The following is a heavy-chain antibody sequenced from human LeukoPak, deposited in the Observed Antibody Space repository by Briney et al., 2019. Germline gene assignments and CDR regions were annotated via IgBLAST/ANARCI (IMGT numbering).Heavy chain of an antibody. CDR1: GLTFSGSG. CDR3: AREGGRVAAGTFDY. D-gene: IGHD6-25*01. J-gene: IGHJ4*02. CDR2: IQYDGRTK. Sequence: PGGSLRLSCVLSGLTFSGSGMHWVRQAPGKGLEWVTFIQYDGRTKYYTDSVKGRFIISRDNSKNTVYLQMNSLRDEDTAVYYCAREGGRVAAGTFDYWGQGTLVTVSS. V-gene: IGHV3-30*02.